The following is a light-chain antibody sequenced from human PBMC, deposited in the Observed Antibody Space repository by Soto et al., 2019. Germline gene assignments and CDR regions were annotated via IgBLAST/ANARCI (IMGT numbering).Light chain of an antibody. V-gene: IGLV1-44*01. CDR3: AAWDDSLNGYV. Sequence: SVLTQPPSASGTPGQRVTISCSGRGSNIGSNTVNWYQQLPGTAPKFLMSSNNQRPSGVPDRIPGCKSGTSASLAISGLQSEDEAYYYCAAWDDSLNGYVFGTGTKVTAL. CDR1: GSNIGSNT. CDR2: SNN. J-gene: IGLJ1*01.